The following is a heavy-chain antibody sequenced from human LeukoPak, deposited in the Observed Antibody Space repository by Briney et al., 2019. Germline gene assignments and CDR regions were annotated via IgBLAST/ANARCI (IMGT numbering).Heavy chain of an antibody. CDR3: ARDIYYYGSGSYLYYGMDV. CDR2: IYYSGST. D-gene: IGHD3-10*01. CDR1: GFTFSSYS. V-gene: IGHV4-31*02. Sequence: LRLSCAASGFTFSSYSMNWVRQPPGKGLEWIGYIYYSGSTYYNPSLKSRVTISVDTSKNQFSLKLSSVTAADTAVYYCARDIYYYGSGSYLYYGMDVWGQGTTVTVSS. J-gene: IGHJ6*02.